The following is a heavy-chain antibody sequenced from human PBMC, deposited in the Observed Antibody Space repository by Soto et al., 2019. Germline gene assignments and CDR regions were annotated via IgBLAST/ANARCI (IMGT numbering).Heavy chain of an antibody. CDR3: AHAGFIHGLDY. CDR2: IYWDDDK. Sequence: QITLKESGPTLVKPTQTLTLTCTSSGFSLSTSAVGVGWIRQPPGKALEWLSLIYWDDDKRYSPSLKSRLTITKDTSKNQEVLTMTNMDPVDTATYYCAHAGFIHGLDYWGQGTLVTVSS. D-gene: IGHD3-10*01. J-gene: IGHJ4*02. CDR1: GFSLSTSAVG. V-gene: IGHV2-5*02.